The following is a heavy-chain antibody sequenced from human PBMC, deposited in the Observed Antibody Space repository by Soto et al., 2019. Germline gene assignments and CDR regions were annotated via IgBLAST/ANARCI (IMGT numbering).Heavy chain of an antibody. CDR3: ARQELDY. Sequence: SETLSLTCTVSGGSISSSSYYWGWIRQPPGKGLEWIGSIYYSGSTYYNPSLKSRVTISVDTSKNQFSLKLSSVTAADTAVYYCARQELDYWGQGTLVTVSS. D-gene: IGHD1-26*01. CDR1: GGSISSSSYY. J-gene: IGHJ4*02. CDR2: IYYSGST. V-gene: IGHV4-39*01.